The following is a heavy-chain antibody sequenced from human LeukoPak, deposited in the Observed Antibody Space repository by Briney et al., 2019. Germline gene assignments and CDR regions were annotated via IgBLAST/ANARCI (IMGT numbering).Heavy chain of an antibody. CDR3: ASWGIAEAGDYYYYYMDV. Sequence: SETLSLTCTVSGGSISSYYWSWIRQPPGKGLEWIGYIYYSGSTNYNPSLKSRVTISVDTSKNQFSRKLRSVTAADTAVYYCASWGIAEAGDYYYYYMDVWGKGTTVTVSS. D-gene: IGHD6-13*01. J-gene: IGHJ6*03. CDR1: GGSISSYY. V-gene: IGHV4-59*01. CDR2: IYYSGST.